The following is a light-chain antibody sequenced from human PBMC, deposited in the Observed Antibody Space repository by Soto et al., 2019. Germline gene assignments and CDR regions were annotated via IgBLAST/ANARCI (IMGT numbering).Light chain of an antibody. V-gene: IGKV1-39*01. Sequence: DIQMTQSPSSLSASVGDRVTITCRASQSISDSLNWYQQKPGKAPKLLIYAASSLQSGVPSRFSGSGSGTDFTLIISSLQPEDFATYYCQQSYTTSWTFGQGTKVEIK. J-gene: IGKJ1*01. CDR3: QQSYTTSWT. CDR1: QSISDS. CDR2: AAS.